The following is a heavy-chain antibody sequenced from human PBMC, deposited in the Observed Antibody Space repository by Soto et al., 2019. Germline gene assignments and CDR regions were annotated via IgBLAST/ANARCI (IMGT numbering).Heavy chain of an antibody. V-gene: IGHV4-59*01. J-gene: IGHJ4*02. CDR3: ARDLNYGGTFDY. CDR1: GGSISRYY. D-gene: IGHD4-17*01. CDR2: IHYSGST. Sequence: SEALSLTCTVSGGSISRYYWSWIREPPGKGLEWIGYIHYSGSTNYNPSLESRVTISVDTSKNQFSLKVSSVTAADTAVYYCARDLNYGGTFDYWGQGIQVTVSS.